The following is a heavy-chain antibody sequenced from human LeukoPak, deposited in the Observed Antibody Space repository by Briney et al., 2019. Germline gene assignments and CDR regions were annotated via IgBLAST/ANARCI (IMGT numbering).Heavy chain of an antibody. D-gene: IGHD3-10*01. V-gene: IGHV1-18*01. Sequence: ASVKVSCKASGYTFTSYGISWVRQAPGQGLEWMGWISAYNGNTNYAQKLQGRVTMTTDTSTSTAYMELRSLRSGDTAVYYCARRDEGSGKYYFDYWGQGTLVTVSS. CDR3: ARRDEGSGKYYFDY. J-gene: IGHJ4*02. CDR2: ISAYNGNT. CDR1: GYTFTSYG.